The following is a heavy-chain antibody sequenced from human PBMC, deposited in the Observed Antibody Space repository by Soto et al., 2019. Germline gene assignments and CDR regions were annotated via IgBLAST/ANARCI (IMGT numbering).Heavy chain of an antibody. Sequence: EVQLVESGGGLVQPGRSLRLSCAASGFTFDDYAMHWVRQAPGKGLEWVSGISWNSGSIGYADSVKGRFTISRDNAKNSLYLQMNSLRAEDTALYYCAKSLDSYSSSSSVFDYWGQGTLVTVSS. CDR1: GFTFDDYA. CDR3: AKSLDSYSSSSSVFDY. CDR2: ISWNSGSI. J-gene: IGHJ4*02. V-gene: IGHV3-9*01. D-gene: IGHD6-6*01.